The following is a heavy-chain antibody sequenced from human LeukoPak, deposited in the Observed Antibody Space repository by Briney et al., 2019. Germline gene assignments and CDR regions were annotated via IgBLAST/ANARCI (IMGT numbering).Heavy chain of an antibody. J-gene: IGHJ4*02. Sequence: SETLSLTCTVSGGSISSGSYYWSWIRQPAGKGLEWIGRIYTSGSTNYNPSLKSRVTISVDTSKNQFSLKLSSVTAADTAVYYCARDRILWFGVHDYWGQGTLVTVSS. CDR3: ARDRILWFGVHDY. V-gene: IGHV4-61*02. D-gene: IGHD3-10*01. CDR1: GGSISSGSYY. CDR2: IYTSGST.